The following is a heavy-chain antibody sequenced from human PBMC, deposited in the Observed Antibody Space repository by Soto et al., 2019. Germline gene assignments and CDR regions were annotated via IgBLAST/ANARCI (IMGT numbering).Heavy chain of an antibody. CDR1: GFTFSSYS. CDR3: ARDMAVAADY. Sequence: PGGSLRLSCGVSGFTFSSYSMNWVRQAPGKGLEWVPFISESNSRTSIYYADSVRGRFTISRDDAKNSLYLQMNSLRTEDTAVYYCARDMAVAADYWGQGTLVTVSS. D-gene: IGHD2-15*01. J-gene: IGHJ4*02. V-gene: IGHV3-48*01. CDR2: ISESNSRTSI.